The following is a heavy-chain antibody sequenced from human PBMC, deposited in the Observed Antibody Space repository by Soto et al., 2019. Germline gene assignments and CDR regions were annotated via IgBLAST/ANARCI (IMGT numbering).Heavy chain of an antibody. Sequence: GSLRLSCTASGFTFGDYAMSWVRQAPGKGLEWVGFIRSKAYGGTTEYAASVKGRFTISRDDSKSIAYLQMNSLKTEDTAVYYCTRDHEVVPAAYYYYGMDVWGQGTTVTVSS. CDR3: TRDHEVVPAAYYYYGMDV. V-gene: IGHV3-49*04. D-gene: IGHD2-2*01. CDR2: IRSKAYGGTT. J-gene: IGHJ6*02. CDR1: GFTFGDYA.